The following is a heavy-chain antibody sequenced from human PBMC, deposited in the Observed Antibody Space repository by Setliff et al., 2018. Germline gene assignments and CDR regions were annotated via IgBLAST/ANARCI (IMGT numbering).Heavy chain of an antibody. CDR3: AKPQLELRWGFES. J-gene: IGHJ4*02. V-gene: IGHV4-28*01. D-gene: IGHD1-7*01. CDR2: IYKGGST. Sequence: SETLSLTCAVSANTLSTSYYWGWVRQPPGKGLEWSGDIYKGGSTYYNPSLRSRVSKNNLYLQMTSLRAEDTAVYYCAKPQLELRWGFESWGQGTLVTVSS. CDR1: ANTLSTSYY.